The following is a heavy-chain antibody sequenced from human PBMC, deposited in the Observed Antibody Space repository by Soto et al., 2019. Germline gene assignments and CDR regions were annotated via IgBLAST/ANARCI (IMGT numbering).Heavy chain of an antibody. D-gene: IGHD2-15*01. Sequence: QVQLVQSGAEVKKPGASVKVSCKASGYTFTNFGISWVRQAPGQGLEWMGWSSAYNGNTNHAQNFQGRVTMTTDTPTSTASMEPRSLTSDDTAVYYCARGGTPIDSWGQGTLVTVSS. CDR3: ARGGTPIDS. J-gene: IGHJ4*02. V-gene: IGHV1-18*01. CDR1: GYTFTNFG. CDR2: SSAYNGNT.